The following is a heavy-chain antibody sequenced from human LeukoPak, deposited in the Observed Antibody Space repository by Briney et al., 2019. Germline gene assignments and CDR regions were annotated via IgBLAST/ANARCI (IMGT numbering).Heavy chain of an antibody. D-gene: IGHD3-22*01. Sequence: SETLSLTCAVYGGSFSGYYWSWIRQPPGKGLEWIGYIYYSGSTNYNPSLKSRVTISVDTSKNQFSLKLSSVTAADTAVYYCARHHYDYYDSSGYFFDYWGQGTLVTVSS. CDR1: GGSFSGYY. CDR3: ARHHYDYYDSSGYFFDY. CDR2: IYYSGST. V-gene: IGHV4-59*08. J-gene: IGHJ4*02.